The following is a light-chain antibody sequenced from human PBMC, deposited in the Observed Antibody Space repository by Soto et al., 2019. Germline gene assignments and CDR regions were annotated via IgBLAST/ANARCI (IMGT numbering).Light chain of an antibody. CDR1: QSVSSSY. CDR3: QHYGYSPFT. V-gene: IGKV3-20*01. J-gene: IGKJ3*01. Sequence: EIVLTQSPGTLSLSPGERATLSCRASQSVSSSYLAWYQQKPGQAPRLLIYGASGRATGIPERFSGSGSGTDVTLTITRLEPEDFAVYFCQHYGYSPFTFGPGTKVDIK. CDR2: GAS.